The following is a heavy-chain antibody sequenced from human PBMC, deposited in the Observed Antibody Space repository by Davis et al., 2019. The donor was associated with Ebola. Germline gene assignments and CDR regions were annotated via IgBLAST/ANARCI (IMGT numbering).Heavy chain of an antibody. V-gene: IGHV3-7*01. D-gene: IGHD2-15*01. CDR1: GFTFSSYW. CDR2: IKQDGSEK. CDR3: AAADIVVVVDGTSYPHAFDT. Sequence: GESLKISCAASGFTFSSYWMSWVRQAPGKGLEWVANIKQDGSEKYYVDSVKGRFTISRDNAKNSLFLQMNSLRAEDTAVYYCAAADIVVVVDGTSYPHAFDTWGQGTVVTVSS. J-gene: IGHJ3*02.